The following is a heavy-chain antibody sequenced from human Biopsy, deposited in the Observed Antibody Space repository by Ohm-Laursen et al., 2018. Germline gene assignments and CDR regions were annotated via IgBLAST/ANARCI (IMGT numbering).Heavy chain of an antibody. J-gene: IGHJ5*02. CDR2: MIPSRGKT. V-gene: IGHV1-8*01. CDR3: ARGYSRRVSIFEASIYWFDT. CDR1: GHSFSTYD. D-gene: IGHD6-6*01. Sequence: SSVKVSCKASGHSFSTYDVNWVRQARGQGLEWMGWMIPSRGKTGYAQRFQGRVPLTMNTSISTAYMELSGLRSEDSAVYFCARGYSRRVSIFEASIYWFDTWGQGTLVTVSS.